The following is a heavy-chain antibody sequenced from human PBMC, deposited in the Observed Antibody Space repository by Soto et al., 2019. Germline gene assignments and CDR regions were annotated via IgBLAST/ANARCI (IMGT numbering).Heavy chain of an antibody. Sequence: PVASLEISCKTSGYIFTSYWIGWVRQMPGKGLEWMAIIHPGGSDTRYSPSLQGQVTISADKSISTAYLQWSSLKASDTAMYYCATGIATRYYGMDVWGQGTTVTVSS. CDR1: GYIFTSYW. J-gene: IGHJ6*02. CDR2: IHPGGSDT. CDR3: ATGIATRYYGMDV. V-gene: IGHV5-51*01. D-gene: IGHD6-13*01.